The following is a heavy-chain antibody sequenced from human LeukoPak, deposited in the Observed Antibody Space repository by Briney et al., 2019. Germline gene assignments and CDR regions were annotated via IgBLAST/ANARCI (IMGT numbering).Heavy chain of an antibody. CDR3: ARDSRRYCSSTSCYGRLDY. D-gene: IGHD2-2*01. CDR2: ISSSSSYI. V-gene: IGHV3-21*01. Sequence: GGSLRLSCAASGFTFSSYSMNWVRQAPGKGLEWVSSISSSSSYIYYADSVKGRFTISRDNAKNSLYLQMNSLRAEDTAVYYCARDSRRYCSSTSCYGRLDYWGQGTLVTVSS. J-gene: IGHJ4*02. CDR1: GFTFSSYS.